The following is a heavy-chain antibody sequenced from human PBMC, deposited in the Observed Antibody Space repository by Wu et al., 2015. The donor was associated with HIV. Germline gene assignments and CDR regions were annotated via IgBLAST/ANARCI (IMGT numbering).Heavy chain of an antibody. CDR1: GGTFHNYA. V-gene: IGHV1-2*02. CDR3: ARDLGVRLNCLHI. D-gene: IGHD3-16*01. CDR2: INPNGGGT. J-gene: IGHJ3*02. Sequence: QAQLMQSGGEVKKPGSSVKVSCKTSGGTFHNYAIAWVRQAPGQGLEWMGSINPNGGGTNYAGKFQGRVTLSRDTYVTTAYMELSRLTSDDTAVYYCARDLGVRLNCLHIWGQGTQVIVSS.